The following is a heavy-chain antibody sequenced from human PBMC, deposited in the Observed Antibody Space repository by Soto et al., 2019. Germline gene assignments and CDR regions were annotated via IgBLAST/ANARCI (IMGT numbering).Heavy chain of an antibody. J-gene: IGHJ2*01. CDR2: IYCRGST. CDR3: ARFNWYFDL. CDR1: GGSISSYY. V-gene: IGHV4-59*01. Sequence: QVQLQESGPGLVKPSETLSLTCTVSGGSISSYYWSWIRQPPGKGLEWIGYIYCRGSTNYNPSLKSRVTISVVTSKNQFSLKLSSVTAADTAMYYCARFNWYFDLWGRGTLVTVSS.